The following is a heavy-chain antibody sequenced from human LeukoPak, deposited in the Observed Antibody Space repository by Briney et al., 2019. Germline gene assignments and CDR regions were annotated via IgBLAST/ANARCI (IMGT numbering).Heavy chain of an antibody. J-gene: IGHJ5*02. CDR1: GYTFTSYY. V-gene: IGHV1-46*01. Sequence: GASVKVSCKASGYTFTSYYMHWVRQAPGQGLEWMGIINPSGGSTSYAQKFQGRVTMTRDTSTSTVYMELSSLRSEDTAVYYCARRGEDYCDYDGWFDPWGQGTLVTVSS. CDR3: ARRGEDYCDYDGWFDP. CDR2: INPSGGST. D-gene: IGHD4-17*01.